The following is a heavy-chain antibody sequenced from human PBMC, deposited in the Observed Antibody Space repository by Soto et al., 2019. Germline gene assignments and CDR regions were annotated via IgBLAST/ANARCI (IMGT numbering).Heavy chain of an antibody. J-gene: IGHJ4*02. V-gene: IGHV4-59*01. CDR1: GGSISSYY. CDR3: ARLGTPGY. Sequence: PXXTLTLTCTVSGGSISSYYWSWIRQPPGXXXXXLXYXXXTRXXNYXXXXXXRAXXXXXXSKKHSPPKMRSVTAADTAVYYCARLGTPGYWGQGTMVTVYS. D-gene: IGHD1-1*01. CDR2: XXXTRXX.